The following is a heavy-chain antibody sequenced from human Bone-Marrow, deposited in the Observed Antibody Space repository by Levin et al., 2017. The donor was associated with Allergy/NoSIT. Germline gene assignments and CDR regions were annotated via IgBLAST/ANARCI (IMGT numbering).Heavy chain of an antibody. CDR3: ARHILGYCASTSCTNNYFDY. CDR2: ISSSGGT. D-gene: IGHD2-2*01. Sequence: SQTLSLPCKVSGDSISSSTYYWGWIRQPPGMGLEWIGTISSSGGTYYNPSLRSRVTMSVDTSRNQFSLKLTSVTAADSAVYSCARHILGYCASTSCTNNYFDYWGQGTLVTVSS. CDR1: GDSISSSTYY. J-gene: IGHJ4*02. V-gene: IGHV4-39*01.